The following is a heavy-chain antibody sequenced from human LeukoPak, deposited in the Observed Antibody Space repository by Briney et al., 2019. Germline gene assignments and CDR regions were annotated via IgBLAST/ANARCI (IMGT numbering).Heavy chain of an antibody. J-gene: IGHJ4*02. V-gene: IGHV4-39*01. Sequence: SETLSLTCTVSGGSISSSSYYWGCIRQPPGKGLEWIGSIYYSGSSYYNPSLKSRVTISVDTSKNQFSLKLSSVTAADTAVYYCASGVPRITIFGVVKAGEGFWGQGTLVTVSS. D-gene: IGHD3-3*01. CDR1: GGSISSSSYY. CDR2: IYYSGSS. CDR3: ASGVPRITIFGVVKAGEGF.